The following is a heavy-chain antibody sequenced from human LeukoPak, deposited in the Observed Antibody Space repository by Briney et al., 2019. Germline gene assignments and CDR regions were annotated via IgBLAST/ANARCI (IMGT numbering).Heavy chain of an antibody. J-gene: IGHJ4*02. CDR1: GGSFSGYY. CDR3: ARYIPARPGFDY. D-gene: IGHD6-6*01. CDR2: INHSGST. Sequence: SETLSLTCAVYGGSFSGYYWSWVRQPPGKGLEWVGEINHSGSTNYNPSLKSRVTISVDTSKNQFSLKLSSVTVADTAVYYCARYIPARPGFDYWGQGTLVTVSS. V-gene: IGHV4-34*01.